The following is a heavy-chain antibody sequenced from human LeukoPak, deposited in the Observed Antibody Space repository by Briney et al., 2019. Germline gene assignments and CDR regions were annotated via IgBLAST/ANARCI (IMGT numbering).Heavy chain of an antibody. CDR3: ARQLKTRYDGFDI. J-gene: IGHJ3*02. D-gene: IGHD3-16*02. CDR2: IYYSGST. CDR1: GGSISSSSYY. Sequence: PSEALSLTCTVSGGSISSSSYYWGWIRQPPGKGLEWIGSIYYSGSTYYNPSLKSRVTISVDTSKNRFSLKLSSVTAADTAVYYCARQLKTRYDGFDIWGQGTMVTVSS. V-gene: IGHV4-39*01.